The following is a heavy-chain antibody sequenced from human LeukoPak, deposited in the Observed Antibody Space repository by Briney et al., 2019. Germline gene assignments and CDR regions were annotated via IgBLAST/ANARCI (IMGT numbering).Heavy chain of an antibody. Sequence: GGSLRLSCAASGFTFSSYSMNWVRQAPGKGLEWVSSISSSSSYIYYADSVKGRFTISRDNAKNSLYLQMNSLRAEDTAVYYCATETYSNYPGYWGQGTLVTVSS. CDR3: ATETYSNYPGY. J-gene: IGHJ4*02. CDR1: GFTFSSYS. D-gene: IGHD4-11*01. CDR2: ISSSSSYI. V-gene: IGHV3-21*01.